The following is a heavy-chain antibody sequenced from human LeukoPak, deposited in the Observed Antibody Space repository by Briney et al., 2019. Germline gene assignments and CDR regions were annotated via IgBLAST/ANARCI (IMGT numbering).Heavy chain of an antibody. J-gene: IGHJ6*02. V-gene: IGHV1-8*01. CDR2: MNPNSGNT. CDR1: GDTFTSYD. CDR3: VTWVQLTYYYYGMGV. Sequence: ASVKVSCKASGDTFTSYDINWVQQATGQGLEWMGWMNPNSGNTGYAEKFQGRLTMTRNTSISTAYMELSSLRSEDTAVYYCVTWVQLTYYYYGMGVWGQGTTVTVSS. D-gene: IGHD3-10*01.